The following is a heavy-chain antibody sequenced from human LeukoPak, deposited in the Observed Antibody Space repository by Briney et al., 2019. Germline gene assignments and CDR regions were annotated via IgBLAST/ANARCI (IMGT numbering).Heavy chain of an antibody. V-gene: IGHV3-23*01. J-gene: IGHJ4*02. Sequence: GGSLRLSCAASGFTFSSYGMHWVRQAPGKGLEWVSAITNGGSTYYADSVKGRFTISRDNSKNTLYLQMKSLRADDTAVYYCAKHIVIVPAAKDYWGQGTLVTVSS. CDR1: GFTFSSYG. D-gene: IGHD2-2*01. CDR2: ITNGGST. CDR3: AKHIVIVPAAKDY.